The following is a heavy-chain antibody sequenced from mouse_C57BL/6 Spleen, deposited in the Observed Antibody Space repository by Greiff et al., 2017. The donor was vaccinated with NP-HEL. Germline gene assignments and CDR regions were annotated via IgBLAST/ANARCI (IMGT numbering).Heavy chain of an antibody. Sequence: ESGPGLVKPSQSLSLTCSVTGYSITSGYYWNWIRQFPGNKLEWMGYISYDGSNNYNPSLKNRISITRDTSKNQFFLKLNSVTTEDTATYYCARGTSLLSLDYWGQGTTLTVSS. D-gene: IGHD2-10*01. CDR3: ARGTSLLSLDY. J-gene: IGHJ2*01. V-gene: IGHV3-6*01. CDR1: GYSITSGYY. CDR2: ISYDGSN.